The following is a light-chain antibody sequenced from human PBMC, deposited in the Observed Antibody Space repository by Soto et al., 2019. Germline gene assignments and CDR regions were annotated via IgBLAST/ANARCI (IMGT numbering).Light chain of an antibody. J-gene: IGKJ5*01. V-gene: IGKV3-20*01. CDR2: GAS. CDR3: QQYSSSPVS. Sequence: EIVLTPSPGSKTFSPGETATLSCRASQSVSSSYLAWYQQNAGQDTRLIIYGASSRATGIPDRLSGSGAGTDFTLTISRLEPEDFAVDYCQQYSSSPVSFGQGSPLEI. CDR1: QSVSSSY.